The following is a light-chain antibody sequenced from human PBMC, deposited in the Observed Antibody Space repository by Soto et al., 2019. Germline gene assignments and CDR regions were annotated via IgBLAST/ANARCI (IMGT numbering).Light chain of an antibody. Sequence: EIVMTQSPATLSVSPGERATLSCRASQSVSSNLAWYQQKPGQAPRLLIYGASTRATGIPAGFSGSGSGTEFTLTISSLQSEDFAVYYCQKYNNWPHWTFGQGTKVEIK. CDR2: GAS. CDR3: QKYNNWPHWT. V-gene: IGKV3-15*01. CDR1: QSVSSN. J-gene: IGKJ1*01.